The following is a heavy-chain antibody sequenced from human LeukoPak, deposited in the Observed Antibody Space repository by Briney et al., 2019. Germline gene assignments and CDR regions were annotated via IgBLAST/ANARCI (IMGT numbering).Heavy chain of an antibody. CDR2: IAYDGSNK. J-gene: IGHJ5*02. V-gene: IGHV3-30*18. CDR3: AKEAFWPVGFDP. Sequence: PGRSLRLSCAASGSSFSSSGMHWVRQAPGKGPEWVAVIAYDGSNKYYTDSVKGRFTVSRDNSKNTLYLQMNSLRAEDTAVYYCAKEAFWPVGFDPWGQGALVTVSS. D-gene: IGHD3-3*01. CDR1: GSSFSSSG.